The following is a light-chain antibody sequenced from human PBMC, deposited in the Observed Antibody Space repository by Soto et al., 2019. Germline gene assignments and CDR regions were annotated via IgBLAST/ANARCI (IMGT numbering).Light chain of an antibody. Sequence: EIVLTQSPGSLSLSPGETATLSCRASQNIRNKYLAWYQQKPGQAPRLLIYGASSRATAIPDRFSGSGSGTDFTLTISRLEPEDFAVYYCQQRMNWPLTFGQGTRLEIK. CDR3: QQRMNWPLT. J-gene: IGKJ5*01. CDR1: QNIRNKY. CDR2: GAS. V-gene: IGKV3D-20*02.